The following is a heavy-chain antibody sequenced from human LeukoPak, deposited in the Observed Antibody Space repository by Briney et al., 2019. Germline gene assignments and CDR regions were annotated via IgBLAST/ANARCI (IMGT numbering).Heavy chain of an antibody. J-gene: IGHJ4*02. Sequence: PGGSLRLSCAASGFTFSSYSMNWVRQAPGKGLEWVSSISSSSSYIYYADSVKGRFTISRDNAKNSLYLQMNSLRAEDTAVYYCARGGSGYTPSLDYWGQGTLVTVSS. CDR3: ARGGSGYTPSLDY. D-gene: IGHD3-22*01. CDR1: GFTFSSYS. CDR2: ISSSSSYI. V-gene: IGHV3-21*01.